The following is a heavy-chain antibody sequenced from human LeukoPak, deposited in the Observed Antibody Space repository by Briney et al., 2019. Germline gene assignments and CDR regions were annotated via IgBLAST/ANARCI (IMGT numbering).Heavy chain of an antibody. J-gene: IGHJ3*02. Sequence: SVKVSCKASGGTFSSYAISWVRQAPGQGLEWMGGIIPIFGTANYAQKFQGRVTITTDESTSTAYMELSSLRSEDTAVYYCAGTYYYDSSGFDAFDIWGQGTMVTVSS. D-gene: IGHD3-22*01. CDR2: IIPIFGTA. CDR1: GGTFSSYA. V-gene: IGHV1-69*05. CDR3: AGTYYYDSSGFDAFDI.